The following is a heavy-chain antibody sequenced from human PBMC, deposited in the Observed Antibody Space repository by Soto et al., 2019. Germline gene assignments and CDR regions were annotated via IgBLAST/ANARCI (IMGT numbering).Heavy chain of an antibody. Sequence: GGSLRLSCAAPGFTFSSYGMHWVRQAPGKGLEWGAVISYDGSNKYYADSVKGRFTISRDNSKNTLYLQMNSLRAEDTAVYYCAKDSSGYWWSMNWFDPWGQGTLVTVSS. J-gene: IGHJ5*02. CDR1: GFTFSSYG. V-gene: IGHV3-30*18. CDR2: ISYDGSNK. CDR3: AKDSSGYWWSMNWFDP. D-gene: IGHD3-22*01.